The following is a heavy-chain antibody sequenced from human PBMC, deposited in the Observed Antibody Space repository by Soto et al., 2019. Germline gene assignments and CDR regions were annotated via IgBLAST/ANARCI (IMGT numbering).Heavy chain of an antibody. CDR1: GFTFSRYG. Sequence: QVHLVESGGGVVQPGRPLRLSCAASGFTFSRYGMHWVRQAPGKGLEWVGVIVRDGGQKQYADSVRGRFTISRDNSRDTLYLEVNSVTVEDTAVYYWARDDDFEDNGRDYWGQGTLVTVSS. CDR2: IVRDGGQK. CDR3: ARDDDFEDNGRDY. J-gene: IGHJ4*02. V-gene: IGHV3-33*01. D-gene: IGHD1-1*01.